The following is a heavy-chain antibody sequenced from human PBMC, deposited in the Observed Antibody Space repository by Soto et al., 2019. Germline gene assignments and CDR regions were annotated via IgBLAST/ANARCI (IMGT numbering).Heavy chain of an antibody. D-gene: IGHD1-26*01. CDR1: GFTFSSYG. Sequence: GGSLRLSCAASGFTFSSYGMHWVRQAPGKGLEWVAVISYDGSNKYYADSVKGRFTISRDNSKNTLYLQMNSLRAEDTAVYYFAKSIVGATRLGFDPWDQGTLVTVSS. V-gene: IGHV3-30*18. CDR2: ISYDGSNK. CDR3: AKSIVGATRLGFDP. J-gene: IGHJ5*02.